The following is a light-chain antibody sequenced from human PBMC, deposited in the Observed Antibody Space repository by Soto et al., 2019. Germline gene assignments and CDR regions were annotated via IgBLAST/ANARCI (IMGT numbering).Light chain of an antibody. CDR1: QSMSSSF. Sequence: EIVLTQSPGTLSLSPGERANLSWRAGQSMSSSFLSWYQQRPGQAPRLLIFGTSSRAAAIPDRFSGSGSGTDFTLTISRLEPQDFALYYCHGYSNSHPEYTFGQGTKLEIK. J-gene: IGKJ2*01. CDR2: GTS. CDR3: HGYSNSHPEYT. V-gene: IGKV3-20*01.